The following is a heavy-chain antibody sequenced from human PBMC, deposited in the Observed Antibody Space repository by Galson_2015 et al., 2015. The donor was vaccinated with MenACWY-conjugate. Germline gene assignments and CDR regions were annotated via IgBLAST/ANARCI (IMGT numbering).Heavy chain of an antibody. CDR1: GFTFNNYW. V-gene: IGHV3-7*03. CDR2: IKQDGSEK. Sequence: SLRLSCAASGFTFNNYWMSWVRQVPGKGPEWVANIKQDGSEKYYVDSVRGRFTISRDNAKNSLYLQMNSLRAEDTAVYYCARDLGFYCSRNDCYSPYWGRGTLVTVSS. D-gene: IGHD2-2*01. CDR3: ARDLGFYCSRNDCYSPY. J-gene: IGHJ4*02.